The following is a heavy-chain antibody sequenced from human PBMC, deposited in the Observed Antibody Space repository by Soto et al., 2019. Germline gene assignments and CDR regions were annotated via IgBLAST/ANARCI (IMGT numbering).Heavy chain of an antibody. J-gene: IGHJ4*02. CDR3: ARDLGYCGGDCYFFDY. D-gene: IGHD2-21*02. Sequence: SVKVSCKASGGTFSSYAISWVRQAPGQGLEWMGGIIPIFGTANYAQKFQGRVTITADESTSTAYMELSSLRSEDTAVYYCARDLGYCGGDCYFFDYWGQGTLVTVSS. V-gene: IGHV1-69*13. CDR2: IIPIFGTA. CDR1: GGTFSSYA.